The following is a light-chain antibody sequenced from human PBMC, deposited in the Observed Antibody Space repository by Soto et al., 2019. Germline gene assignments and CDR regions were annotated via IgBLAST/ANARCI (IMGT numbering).Light chain of an antibody. CDR1: QSISSW. Sequence: DIQMTQSTSTLSASVGDRVTITCRASQSISSWLAWYQQNPGKAPKLLIYKASSLESGVPSRFSGSGSGTEFTLTISSLQPDDFATYYCQQYNSYRTFGQGTKVEIK. CDR3: QQYNSYRT. V-gene: IGKV1-5*03. CDR2: KAS. J-gene: IGKJ1*01.